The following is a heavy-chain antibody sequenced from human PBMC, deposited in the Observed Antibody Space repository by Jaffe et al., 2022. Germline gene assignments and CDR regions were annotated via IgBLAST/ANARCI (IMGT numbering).Heavy chain of an antibody. V-gene: IGHV3-7*05. CDR1: GFTFSSYW. CDR2: IKQDGSEK. D-gene: IGHD1-26*01. Sequence: EVQLVESGGGLVQPGGSLRLSCAASGFTFSSYWMSWVRQAPGKGLEWVANIKQDGSEKYYVDSVKGRFTISRDNAKNSLYLQMNSLRAEDTAVYYCARENTPFLHIVGATHLRYYFDYWGQGTLVTVSS. J-gene: IGHJ4*02. CDR3: ARENTPFLHIVGATHLRYYFDY.